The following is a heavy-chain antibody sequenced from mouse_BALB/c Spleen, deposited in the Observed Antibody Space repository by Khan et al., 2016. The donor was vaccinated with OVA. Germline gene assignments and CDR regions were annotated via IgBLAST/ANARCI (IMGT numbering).Heavy chain of an antibody. CDR1: GYTFTDYA. CDR2: ISTYSGDA. Sequence: QVQLQQSGAELVRPGVSVKISCKGSGYTFTDYAMHWVKQSHATTLEWIGVISTYSGDASYNQKFKGKATMTVDKSSSTAYMELARLTSEDSAIYYCARGGLALYGMDYWGQGTSVSVSS. J-gene: IGHJ4*01. D-gene: IGHD3-2*02. CDR3: ARGGLALYGMDY. V-gene: IGHV1S137*01.